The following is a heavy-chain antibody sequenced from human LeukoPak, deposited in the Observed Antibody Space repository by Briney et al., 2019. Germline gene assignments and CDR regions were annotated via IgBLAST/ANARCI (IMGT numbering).Heavy chain of an antibody. CDR3: ARDESSEGIAAAGTKYFDY. Sequence: PGGSLRLSCAASGFIFSSYWMSWVRQAPGKGLEWVSSISSASSGTYMYYADPVKGRFTISRDNSKNTLYLQMNSLRAEDTAVYYCARDESSEGIAAAGTKYFDYWGQGTLVTVSS. V-gene: IGHV3-21*01. CDR1: GFIFSSYW. D-gene: IGHD6-13*01. J-gene: IGHJ4*02. CDR2: ISSASSGTYM.